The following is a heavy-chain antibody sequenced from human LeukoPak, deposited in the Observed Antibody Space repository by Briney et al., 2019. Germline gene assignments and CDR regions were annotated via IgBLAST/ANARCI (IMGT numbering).Heavy chain of an antibody. CDR1: GFTFSNYP. CDR2: ITASGGRT. CDR3: AKDLVSSSSDY. V-gene: IGHV3-23*01. Sequence: GGSLRLSCAASGFTFSNYPMTWVRQAPGKGLEWVSTITASGGRTYYADSVKGRFTISRDNSKNTLYLQMNSLRAEDTAVYYCAKDLVSSSSDYWGQGTLVTVSS. D-gene: IGHD6-6*01. J-gene: IGHJ4*02.